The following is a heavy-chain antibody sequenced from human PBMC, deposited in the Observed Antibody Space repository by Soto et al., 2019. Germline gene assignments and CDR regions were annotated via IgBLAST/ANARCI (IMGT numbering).Heavy chain of an antibody. CDR2: IIPIFGTA. CDR3: ARALYYYDSSGYYYFDY. V-gene: IGHV1-69*13. D-gene: IGHD3-22*01. CDR1: GGTFSSYA. J-gene: IGHJ4*02. Sequence: ASVKVSCKASGGTFSSYAISWVRQAPGQGIEWMGGIIPIFGTANYAQKFQGRVTITADESTSTAYMELSSLRSEDTAVYYCARALYYYDSSGYYYFDYWGQGTLVTVSS.